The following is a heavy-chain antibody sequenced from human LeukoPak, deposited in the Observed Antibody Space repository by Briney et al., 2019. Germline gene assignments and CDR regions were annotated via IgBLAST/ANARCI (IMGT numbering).Heavy chain of an antibody. J-gene: IGHJ6*03. CDR2: ISYDGSNK. CDR3: ARDRLEWLSSYYYYYYMDV. V-gene: IGHV3-30-3*01. Sequence: GGSLRLSCAASGFTFSSYAMHWVRQAPGKGLEWVAVISYDGSNKYYADSVKGRFTISRDNSKNTLYLQMNSLRAEDTAVYYCARDRLEWLSSYYYYYYMDVWGKGTTVTVSS. CDR1: GFTFSSYA. D-gene: IGHD3-3*01.